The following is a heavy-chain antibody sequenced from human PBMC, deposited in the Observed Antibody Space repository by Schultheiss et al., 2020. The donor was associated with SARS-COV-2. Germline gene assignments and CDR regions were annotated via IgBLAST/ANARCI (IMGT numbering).Heavy chain of an antibody. CDR1: GGSISSYY. D-gene: IGHD3-22*01. V-gene: IGHV4-59*08. CDR2: IYYSGST. CDR3: TGGYYYDSSGPLNY. J-gene: IGHJ4*02. Sequence: GSLRLSCTVSGGSISSYYWSWIRQPPGKGLEWIGYIYYSGSTNYNPSLKSRVTISVDTSKNQFSLKLSSVTAADTAVYYCTGGYYYDSSGPLNYWGQGTLVTVSS.